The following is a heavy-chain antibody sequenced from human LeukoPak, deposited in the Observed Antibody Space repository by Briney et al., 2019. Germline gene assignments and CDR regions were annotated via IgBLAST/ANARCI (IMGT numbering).Heavy chain of an antibody. CDR3: ARVGGTDSSTTYFDY. V-gene: IGHV3-11*01. Sequence: GGSLRLSCAASGFTFSDYYMSWIRQAPGKGLEWVSYISSSGSTIYYADSVKGRFTISRDNAKNSLYLQMNSLRAADTAVYYCARVGGTDSSTTYFDYWGQGTLVTVSS. CDR2: ISSSGSTI. D-gene: IGHD3-22*01. J-gene: IGHJ4*02. CDR1: GFTFSDYY.